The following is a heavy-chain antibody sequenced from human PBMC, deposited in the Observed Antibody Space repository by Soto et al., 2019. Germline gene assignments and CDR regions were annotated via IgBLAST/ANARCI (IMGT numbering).Heavy chain of an antibody. CDR1: GFSLRNTA. J-gene: IGHJ5*02. CDR2: LSASGATA. V-gene: IGHV3-23*01. D-gene: IGHD2-15*01. Sequence: EVQLLESGGGLVQPGVSLRLSCATSGFSLRNTAMSWVRRAPGKGLEWVSTLSASGATALFADFAKGRFTISRDTSKNTLFLDMGNLKVDDTATYYCAKTAAVVAVDVYPRWFDSWGQGTLVTVSS. CDR3: AKTAAVVAVDVYPRWFDS.